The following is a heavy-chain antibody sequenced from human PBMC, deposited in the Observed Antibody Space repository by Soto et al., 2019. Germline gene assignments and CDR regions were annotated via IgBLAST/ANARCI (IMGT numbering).Heavy chain of an antibody. J-gene: IGHJ6*02. D-gene: IGHD2-15*01. Sequence: AATLSLTCAFYGVSFSGYYWIWLRQPPGKGLEWIGEINHSGSTNYNPSLKSRVTISVDTSKNQCSLKLSSVTAADTAVYYCAGLLGYCSGGSCYSAEGYYYYGMDVWGQGTTVTVSS. CDR2: INHSGST. CDR1: GVSFSGYY. CDR3: AGLLGYCSGGSCYSAEGYYYYGMDV. V-gene: IGHV4-34*01.